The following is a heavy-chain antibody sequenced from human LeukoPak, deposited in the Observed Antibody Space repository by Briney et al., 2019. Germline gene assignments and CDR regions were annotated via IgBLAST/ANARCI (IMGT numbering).Heavy chain of an antibody. Sequence: QPGRSLRLSCAASGFTFRSYGINWVRQAPGKGLEWVAVISNDGSNKYYGDSVKGRFTISRDNSKNTLYLQMNSLRAEDTAVYYCAKGGSSGWFDYFDYWAREPWSPSPQ. V-gene: IGHV3-30*18. D-gene: IGHD6-19*01. CDR3: AKGGSSGWFDYFDY. CDR1: GFTFRSYG. J-gene: IGHJ4*02. CDR2: ISNDGSNK.